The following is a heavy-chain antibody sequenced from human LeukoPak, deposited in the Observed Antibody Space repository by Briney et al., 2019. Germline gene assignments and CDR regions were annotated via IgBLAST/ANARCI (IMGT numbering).Heavy chain of an antibody. V-gene: IGHV4-34*01. CDR1: GGSFSGYY. Sequence: PSETLSLTCAVYGGSFSGYYWSWIRQPPGKELEWIGEINHSGSTNYNPSLKSRVTISVDTSKNQFSLKLSSVTAADTAVYYCARHYDSSAYWYYFDYWGQGTLVTVSS. J-gene: IGHJ4*02. D-gene: IGHD3-22*01. CDR2: INHSGST. CDR3: ARHYDSSAYWYYFDY.